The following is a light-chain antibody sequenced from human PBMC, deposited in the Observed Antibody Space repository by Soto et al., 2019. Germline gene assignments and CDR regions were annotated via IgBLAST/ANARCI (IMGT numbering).Light chain of an antibody. Sequence: QSALTQPVSVSGSPGQSITISCTGTSSDVGNYNLVSWYQQHPGKAPKLMIFEGSKRPSGVSNRFSGSKSGNTASLTISGLQAEDEADYYCCSYAGSSTLYVFGTGTKVTVL. CDR3: CSYAGSSTLYV. CDR2: EGS. CDR1: SSDVGNYNL. V-gene: IGLV2-23*01. J-gene: IGLJ1*01.